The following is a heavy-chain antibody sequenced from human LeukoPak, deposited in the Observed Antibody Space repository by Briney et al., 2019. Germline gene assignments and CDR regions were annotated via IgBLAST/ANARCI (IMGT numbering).Heavy chain of an antibody. CDR2: IYYSGST. V-gene: IGHV4-30-4*08. CDR1: GGSISSGGYS. J-gene: IGHJ3*02. CDR3: ASTGIAAAGKGLI. D-gene: IGHD6-13*01. Sequence: SETLSLTCAVSGGSISSGGYSWSWIRQPPGKGLEWIGYIYYSGSTYYNPSLKSRVTISVDTSKNQFSLKLSSVTAADTAVYYCASTGIAAAGKGLIWGQGTMVTVSS.